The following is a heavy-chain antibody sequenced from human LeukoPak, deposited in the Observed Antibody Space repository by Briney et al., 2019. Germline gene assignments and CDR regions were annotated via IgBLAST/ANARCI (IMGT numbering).Heavy chain of an antibody. J-gene: IGHJ4*02. CDR3: ARVRRISGPFDH. D-gene: IGHD3-10*01. Sequence: PSETLSLTCAVYGGSFSGYYWSWIRQPPGKGLEWIGEINHGGSTNYNPSLKSRVTISVDTSKNQFSLKLSSVTAADTAVYYCARVRRISGPFDHWGQGTLVTVSS. V-gene: IGHV4-34*01. CDR2: INHGGST. CDR1: GGSFSGYY.